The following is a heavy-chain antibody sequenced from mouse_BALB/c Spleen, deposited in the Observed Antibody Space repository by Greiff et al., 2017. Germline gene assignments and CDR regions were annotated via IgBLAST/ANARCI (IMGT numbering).Heavy chain of an antibody. J-gene: IGHJ2*01. CDR3: ARQYGNYLYYFDY. V-gene: IGHV5-12-2*01. D-gene: IGHD2-10*02. Sequence: EVQVVESGGGLVQPGGSRKLSCAASGFTFSSYTMSWVRQTPEKRLEWVAYISNGGGSTYYPDTVKGRFTISRDNAKNTLYLQMSSLKSEDTAMYYCARQYGNYLYYFDYWGQGTTLTVSS. CDR1: GFTFSSYT. CDR2: ISNGGGST.